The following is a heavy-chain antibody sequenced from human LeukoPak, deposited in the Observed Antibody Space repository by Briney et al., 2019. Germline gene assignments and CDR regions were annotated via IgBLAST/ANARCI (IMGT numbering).Heavy chain of an antibody. CDR1: GFTVSSNY. J-gene: IGHJ6*02. D-gene: IGHD2-15*01. Sequence: GGSLRLSCAASGFTVSSNYMSWVRQAPGKGLEWVSVIYSGGSTYYADSVKGRFTISKDNSKNTLYLQMNSLRAEDTAVYYCARDSVSSGGYYYYGMDVWGQGTTVTVSS. CDR3: ARDSVSSGGYYYYGMDV. V-gene: IGHV3-66*01. CDR2: IYSGGST.